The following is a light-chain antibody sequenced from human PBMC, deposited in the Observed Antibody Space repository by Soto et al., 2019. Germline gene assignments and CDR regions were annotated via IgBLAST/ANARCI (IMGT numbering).Light chain of an antibody. J-gene: IGLJ1*01. V-gene: IGLV2-14*03. CDR1: SSDVGGYNY. CDR3: SSYTTSSTYV. Sequence: LARPAPVSGSSGQSIPISCTGTSSDVGGYNYVSWYQQHPGKAPKLIIYGVTNRPSAVSNRFSASKSGNTASLAISGLQAEDEADYYCSSYTTSSTYVFGTGTKVTVL. CDR2: GVT.